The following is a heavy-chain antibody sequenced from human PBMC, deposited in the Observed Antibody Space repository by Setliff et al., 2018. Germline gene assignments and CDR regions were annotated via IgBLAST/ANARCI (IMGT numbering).Heavy chain of an antibody. V-gene: IGHV4-34*01. D-gene: IGHD3-10*01. J-gene: IGHJ4*02. CDR2: INHSGST. CDR3: DAGVLVSRGFDY. Sequence: ASETLSLTCTVYGGSFSDYYWGWIRQPPGKGLEWIVEINHSGSTNYNPSLKRRVTISVDTSRNQFSLKLSPVPVLYGSGSYYDAGVLVSRGFDYWGQGTLVTVSS. CDR1: GGSFSDYY.